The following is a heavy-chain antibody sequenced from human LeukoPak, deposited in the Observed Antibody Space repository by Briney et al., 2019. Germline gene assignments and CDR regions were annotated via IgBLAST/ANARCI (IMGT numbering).Heavy chain of an antibody. Sequence: SETLSLTCTVSGGSISSYYWSWIRQPPGKGLEWIGYIYYSGSTNNNPSLKSRVTIPVDTSKNQFSLKLSSVTAADTAVYYCARGFYYDFWSGYYKGPDAFDIWGQGTMVTVSS. V-gene: IGHV4-59*01. CDR1: GGSISSYY. CDR2: IYYSGST. D-gene: IGHD3-3*01. CDR3: ARGFYYDFWSGYYKGPDAFDI. J-gene: IGHJ3*02.